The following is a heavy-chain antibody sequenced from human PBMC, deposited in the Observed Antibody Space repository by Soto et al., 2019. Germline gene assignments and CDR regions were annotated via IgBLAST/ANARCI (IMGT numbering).Heavy chain of an antibody. Sequence: GGSLRLSCAASGFTVSSNYMSWVRQAPGKGLEWVSTLYSGGTTYYADSVKGRFTISRDNSKNTVYLQMSSLRAEDTAMYYCARERGGHYGFYFDYWGQGTLVTVSS. CDR3: ARERGGHYGFYFDY. D-gene: IGHD3-22*01. J-gene: IGHJ4*02. CDR1: GFTVSSNY. V-gene: IGHV3-53*01. CDR2: LYSGGTT.